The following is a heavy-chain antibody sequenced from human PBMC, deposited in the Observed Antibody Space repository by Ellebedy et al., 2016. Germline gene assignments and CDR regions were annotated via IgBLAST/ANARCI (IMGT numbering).Heavy chain of an antibody. Sequence: SETLSLXXSVSGGSINSGDYYWSWIRQPPEQGLEWLGYIYYSGTTYYNTSLKSRITISVDTSKNQFSLRLSSVAAADTAEYFCARETDFWSDSSYFDYWGQGILVTISS. CDR2: IYYSGTT. V-gene: IGHV4-30-4*01. CDR3: ARETDFWSDSSYFDY. CDR1: GGSINSGDYY. D-gene: IGHD3-3*01. J-gene: IGHJ4*02.